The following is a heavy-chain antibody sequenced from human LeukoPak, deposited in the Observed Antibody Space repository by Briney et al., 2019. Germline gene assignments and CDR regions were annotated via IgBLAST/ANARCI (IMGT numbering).Heavy chain of an antibody. CDR1: GGSISNYY. J-gene: IGHJ4*02. CDR2: ILYSGST. V-gene: IGHV4-59*08. CDR3: ARGTV. Sequence: SETLSLTCTVSGGSISNYYWSWIRQPPGKGLEWIGYILYSGSTNYNPSLKSRVTISLDTSKNQFSLKLSSVTAADTAVYYCARGTVWGQGTLVTVSS. D-gene: IGHD3-10*01.